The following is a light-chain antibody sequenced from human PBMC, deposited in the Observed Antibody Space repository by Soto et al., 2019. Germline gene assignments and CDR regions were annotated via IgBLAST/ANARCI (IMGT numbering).Light chain of an antibody. CDR2: AAS. J-gene: IGKJ4*01. CDR1: QGIRDD. V-gene: IGKV1-17*01. CDR3: LHHNSYLALT. Sequence: DIQMTQSPSSLAASVGDRVTITCRASQGIRDDLGWYQQKPGKAPKRLIYAASTLQSGVPSRFSGSRSETEFTLTISSLQPEDFASYYCLHHNSYLALTFGGGTKVETK.